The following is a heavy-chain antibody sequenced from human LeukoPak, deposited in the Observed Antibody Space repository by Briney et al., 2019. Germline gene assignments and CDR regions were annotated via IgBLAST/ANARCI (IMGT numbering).Heavy chain of an antibody. D-gene: IGHD5-12*01. Sequence: PSETLSLICTVSDYSISSGYYWGWIRQPPGKGLEWIGAIFHPGSPYYNPSLKSRVTISVDTSKNHFSLTLTSVTAADTAIYYCARLSYGYDPYYFDYWGQGVLVTVSS. CDR2: IFHPGSP. J-gene: IGHJ4*02. V-gene: IGHV4-38-2*02. CDR3: ARLSYGYDPYYFDY. CDR1: DYSISSGYY.